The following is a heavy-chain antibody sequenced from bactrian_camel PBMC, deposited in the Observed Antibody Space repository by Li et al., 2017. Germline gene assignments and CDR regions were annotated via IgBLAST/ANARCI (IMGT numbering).Heavy chain of an antibody. Sequence: HVQLVESGGGSVQVGGSLRLSCVASVDTIGRYCMGWFRQIPDKEREGIAGIESDGSTSYADSVKGRFTISQDGIRNTMFLQMNSLKPEDTAMYYCAKIEGEGLRKSGICPGTAFEYNAWGQGTQVTVS. CDR3: AKIEGEGLRKSGICPGTAFEYNA. V-gene: IGHV3S55*01. CDR1: VDTIGRYC. J-gene: IGHJ4*01. CDR2: IESDGST. D-gene: IGHD2*01.